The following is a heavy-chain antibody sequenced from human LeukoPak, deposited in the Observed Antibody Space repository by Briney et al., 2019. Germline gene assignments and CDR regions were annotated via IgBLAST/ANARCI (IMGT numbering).Heavy chain of an antibody. D-gene: IGHD2-8*01. CDR1: GYTLFSYD. V-gene: IGHV1-8*01. J-gene: IGHJ5*02. Sequence: GASVKVSCKASGYTLFSYDINWVRQATGQGLEWMGWMNVKSGNTGYAQKFQGRVTMTRNTSISTAYIELTSLRSEDTAVYYCATTPTNSRGWFDPRGQGTLVTVSS. CDR2: MNVKSGNT. CDR3: ATTPTNSRGWFDP.